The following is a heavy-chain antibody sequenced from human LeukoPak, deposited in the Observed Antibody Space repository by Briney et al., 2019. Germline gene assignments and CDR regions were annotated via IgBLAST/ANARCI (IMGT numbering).Heavy chain of an antibody. CDR2: IRNDGSNQ. CDR3: ARTKYSNSWEHYYYGMDD. Sequence: GGSLRLSGAASGFTFSASGMHWVRHAPGKGRGGGAVIRNDGSNQYYGASEKGRFTISRDNSKNTLYLKRNSLRAEDTAVYYCARTKYSNSWEHYYYGMDDWGQGTTVTVS. J-gene: IGHJ6*02. D-gene: IGHD6-13*01. V-gene: IGHV3-33*01. CDR1: GFTFSASG.